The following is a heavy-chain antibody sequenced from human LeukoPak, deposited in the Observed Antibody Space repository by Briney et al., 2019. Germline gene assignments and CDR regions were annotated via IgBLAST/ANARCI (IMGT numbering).Heavy chain of an antibody. CDR2: ISGSGGRI. Sequence: PGGSLRLSCAASGFTFRSYAMSWVRQAPGKGLEWVSAISGSGGRIYYADSVKGRFTISRDNSKNTLYLQMNSLRAEDTAVYYCAKDTAIAAAGNFDYWGQGTLVTVSS. CDR3: AKDTAIAAAGNFDY. V-gene: IGHV3-23*01. D-gene: IGHD6-13*01. CDR1: GFTFRSYA. J-gene: IGHJ4*02.